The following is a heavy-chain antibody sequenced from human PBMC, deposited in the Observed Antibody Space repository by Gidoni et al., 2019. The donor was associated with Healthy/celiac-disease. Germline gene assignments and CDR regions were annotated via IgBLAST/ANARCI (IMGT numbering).Heavy chain of an antibody. Sequence: QVQLVQSGAEVKKPWASVKVFCKASGYTFTRDGISGVRQAPGQGLGWMGWISAYKGNTNYARKLQGRVTMTTYTSTSTAYMELRSLRSDDTAVYYCARDHSSGWDWFDPWGQGTLVTVSS. V-gene: IGHV1-18*01. J-gene: IGHJ5*02. CDR2: ISAYKGNT. CDR1: GYTFTRDG. D-gene: IGHD6-19*01. CDR3: ARDHSSGWDWFDP.